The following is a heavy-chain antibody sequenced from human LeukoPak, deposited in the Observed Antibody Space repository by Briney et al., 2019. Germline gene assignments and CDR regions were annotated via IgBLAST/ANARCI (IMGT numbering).Heavy chain of an antibody. J-gene: IGHJ5*02. CDR3: ARGAWEPETTNNWFDP. Sequence: GASVKVSCKASGYTFTSYGISWVRQAPGQGLEWMGWISAYNGNTNYAQKLQGRVTMTTDTSTSTAYMELRSLRSDDTAVYYCARGAWEPETTNNWFDPWGQGTLVTVSS. CDR1: GYTFTSYG. D-gene: IGHD1-26*01. CDR2: ISAYNGNT. V-gene: IGHV1-18*01.